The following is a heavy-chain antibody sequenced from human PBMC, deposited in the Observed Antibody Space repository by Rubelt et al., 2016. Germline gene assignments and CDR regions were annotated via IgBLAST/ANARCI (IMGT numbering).Heavy chain of an antibody. CDR2: ISSTSGTL. D-gene: IGHD1/OR15-1a*01. V-gene: IGHV3-48*01. Sequence: EVRLVESGGGLVQPGGSLRLSCAASGFSFRSYSMNWVRQAPGKGLEWIAYISSTSGTLSYAASVKGRLTVARDNAINSMYLQMRSLRAEDTAIYYCAREDPYQAPTKEDGMDVWGPGTTVTVSS. CDR1: GFSFRSYS. J-gene: IGHJ6*02. CDR3: AREDPYQAPTKEDGMDV.